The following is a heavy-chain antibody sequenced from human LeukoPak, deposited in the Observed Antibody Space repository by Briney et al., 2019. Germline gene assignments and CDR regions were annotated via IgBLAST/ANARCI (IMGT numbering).Heavy chain of an antibody. CDR3: ARGRRWLRNNWFNP. J-gene: IGHJ5*02. CDR2: INHSGST. Sequence: SETLSLTCAVYGGSFSGYYWSWIRQPPGKGLEWIGEINHSGSTNYNPSLKSRVTISVDTSKNQFSLKLSSVTAADTAVYYCARGRRWLRNNWFNPWGQGTLVTVSS. D-gene: IGHD5-12*01. V-gene: IGHV4-34*01. CDR1: GGSFSGYY.